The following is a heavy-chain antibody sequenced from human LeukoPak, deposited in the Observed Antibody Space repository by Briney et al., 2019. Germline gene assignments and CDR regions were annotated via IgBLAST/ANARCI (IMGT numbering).Heavy chain of an antibody. CDR2: IYYSGST. D-gene: IGHD3-3*01. V-gene: IGHV4-59*01. CDR1: GGSISSYY. Sequence: SETLSLTCTVSGGSISSYYWSWIRQPPGKGLEWIGYIYYSGSTNYNPSLKSRVTISVDTSKNQFSLKLSSVTAADTAVYYCARALPYYDFWSGYYNYYYGMDVWGQGTTVIVSS. CDR3: ARALPYYDFWSGYYNYYYGMDV. J-gene: IGHJ6*02.